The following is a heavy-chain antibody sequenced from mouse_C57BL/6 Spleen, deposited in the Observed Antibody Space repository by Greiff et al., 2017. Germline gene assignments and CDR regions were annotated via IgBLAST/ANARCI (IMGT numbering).Heavy chain of an antibody. CDR1: GFTFTDYY. CDR3: ARGGDGYPWFAY. CDR2: IRNKANGYTT. J-gene: IGHJ3*01. Sequence: EVMLVESGGGLVQPGGSLSLSCAASGFTFTDYYMSWVRQPPGKALEWLGFIRNKANGYTTEYSASVKGRFTISRDNSQSILYLQMNALRAEDSATYYSARGGDGYPWFAYWGQGTLVTVSA. V-gene: IGHV7-3*01. D-gene: IGHD2-3*01.